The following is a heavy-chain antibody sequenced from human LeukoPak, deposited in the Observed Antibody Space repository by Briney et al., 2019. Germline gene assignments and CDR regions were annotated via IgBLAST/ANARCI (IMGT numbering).Heavy chain of an antibody. Sequence: ASVKVSCXASGYTFTSYGISWVRQAPGQGLEWMGCISAYNGNTNYAQKLQGRVTMTTDTSTSTAYMELRSLRSDDTAVYYCARDQEAYCGGDCYPGAYWGQGTLVTVSS. CDR3: ARDQEAYCGGDCYPGAY. J-gene: IGHJ4*02. D-gene: IGHD2-21*02. CDR2: ISAYNGNT. V-gene: IGHV1-18*04. CDR1: GYTFTSYG.